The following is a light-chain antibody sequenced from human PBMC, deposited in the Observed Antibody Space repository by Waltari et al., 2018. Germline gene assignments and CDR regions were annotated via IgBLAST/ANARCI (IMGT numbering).Light chain of an antibody. V-gene: IGKV3-15*01. J-gene: IGKJ1*01. CDR1: QSVSSN. CDR2: GAS. Sequence: EIVMTQSPATLSVSPGERATLSCRASQSVSSNLAWYQQKPGQAPRLLIYGASTRATGIPARFSGSGSGTEFTLTISSLQSEDFAIYFCQQGYMTPRTFGQGTKVEIK. CDR3: QQGYMTPRT.